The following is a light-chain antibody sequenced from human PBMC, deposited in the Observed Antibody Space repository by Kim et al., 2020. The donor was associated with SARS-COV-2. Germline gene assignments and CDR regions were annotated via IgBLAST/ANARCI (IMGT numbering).Light chain of an antibody. V-gene: IGLV3-19*01. CDR3: SSRDGESYHHV. J-gene: IGLJ1*01. CDR2: GRH. Sequence: SSELTQDPAVSVALGQTVRITCQGDSLRKNFASWYQQKPGQAPVLVFYGRHFRLSGIPDRFSGSNSDNTASLTITGAQAGDEAYYYCSSRDGESYHHVFGAGTKVTVL. CDR1: SLRKNF.